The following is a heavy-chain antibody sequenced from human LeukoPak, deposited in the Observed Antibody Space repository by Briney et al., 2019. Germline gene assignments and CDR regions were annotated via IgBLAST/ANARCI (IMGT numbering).Heavy chain of an antibody. V-gene: IGHV3-11*06. Sequence: GGSLRLSCAASGFTFSDYYMSWIRPAPGKGLEWVSYISSSTYTDYADSVKGRFTISRDNAKNSLYLQMNSLRAEDTAVYYCARVPGDCSSTSCFDMYFDYWGQGTLVTASS. CDR2: ISSSTYT. CDR1: GFTFSDYY. CDR3: ARVPGDCSSTSCFDMYFDY. D-gene: IGHD2-2*01. J-gene: IGHJ4*02.